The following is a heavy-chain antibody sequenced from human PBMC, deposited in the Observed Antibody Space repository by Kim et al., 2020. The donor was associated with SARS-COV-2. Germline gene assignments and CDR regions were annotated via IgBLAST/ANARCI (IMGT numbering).Heavy chain of an antibody. J-gene: IGHJ4*02. CDR3: ARDYRGVDY. CDR2: IKEDGSEK. Sequence: GGSLRLSCAASGFMFSSHYMGWVRQAPGKGLEWVADIKEDGSEKYYVDSVKGRFTISRENAQNSLYLQMNSLRAEDTAVYYCARDYRGVDYWGQGTLVTVPS. CDR1: GFMFSSHY. D-gene: IGHD4-4*01. V-gene: IGHV3-7*01.